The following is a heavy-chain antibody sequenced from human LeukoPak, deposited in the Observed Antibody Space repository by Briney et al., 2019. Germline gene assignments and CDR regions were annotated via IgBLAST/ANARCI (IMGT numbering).Heavy chain of an antibody. D-gene: IGHD6-19*01. Sequence: GGSLRLSCAASGFTFSSYGMHWVRQAPGKGLEWVAVISYDGSNKYYADSVKGRFTISRDNAKNSLYLQMNSLRAEDTAVYYCARDGQWLAPGHYGMDVWGQGTTVTVSS. J-gene: IGHJ6*02. CDR3: ARDGQWLAPGHYGMDV. V-gene: IGHV3-30*03. CDR2: ISYDGSNK. CDR1: GFTFSSYG.